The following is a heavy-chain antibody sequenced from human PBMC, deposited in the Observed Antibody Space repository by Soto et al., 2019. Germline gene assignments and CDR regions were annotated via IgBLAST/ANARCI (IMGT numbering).Heavy chain of an antibody. CDR2: LYWDDDK. J-gene: IGHJ6*02. V-gene: IGHV2-5*02. CDR1: GLSLRTTGVG. Sequence: QITLKESGPTLGKPTHTLTLTCTFSGLSLRTTGVGVGWVRQPPGKALEWLALLYWDDDKGYSPTLKSSLTITKESSEKQVVLTMTSMDNVETATYYCVQTRCGGDCMEISPSHYYYGLALWGHGTTVTVSS. D-gene: IGHD2-21*02. CDR3: VQTRCGGDCMEISPSHYYYGLAL.